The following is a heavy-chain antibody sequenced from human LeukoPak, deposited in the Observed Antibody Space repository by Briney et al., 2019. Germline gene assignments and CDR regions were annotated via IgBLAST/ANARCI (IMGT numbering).Heavy chain of an antibody. D-gene: IGHD3-10*01. CDR3: ATLWFGESPYFQH. CDR2: IYYSGNT. CDR1: GGSINSSSYH. Sequence: SETLSLTCTVSGGSINSSSYHWGWIRQPPGKGLEWIGSIYYSGNTYYNPSLKSRVTISVDTSKKQFSLKLSSVTAADTAVYYCATLWFGESPYFQHWGQGTLVIVSS. V-gene: IGHV4-39*01. J-gene: IGHJ1*01.